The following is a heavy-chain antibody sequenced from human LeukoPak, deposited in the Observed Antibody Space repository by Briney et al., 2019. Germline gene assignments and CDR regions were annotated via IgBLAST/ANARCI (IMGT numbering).Heavy chain of an antibody. CDR1: GFTFSSYS. CDR2: ISSSSSYI. J-gene: IGHJ4*02. CDR3: ARSVRTTVVTPADY. V-gene: IGHV3-21*01. Sequence: PGGSLRLSCAASGFTFSSYSMNWVRQAPGKGLEWVSSISSSSSYIYYADSVKGRFTISRDNAKNSLYLQMNSLRAEDTAVYYCARSVRTTVVTPADYWGQGTLVTVSS. D-gene: IGHD4-23*01.